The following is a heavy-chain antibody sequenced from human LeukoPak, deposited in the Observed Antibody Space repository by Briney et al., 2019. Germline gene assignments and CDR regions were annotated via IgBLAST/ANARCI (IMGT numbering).Heavy chain of an antibody. Sequence: SETLSLTCSVSGYSISGGFYWVWIRQPPGEGLGWIGSIFHSGSTYYNPSLRSRVIVSVDTSKNHFSLKMSSVTAADTAVYYCARDLASCAGDCYSDGFDYWGQGTLVTVSS. V-gene: IGHV4-38-2*02. J-gene: IGHJ4*02. CDR2: IFHSGST. CDR1: GYSISGGFY. D-gene: IGHD2-21*02. CDR3: ARDLASCAGDCYSDGFDY.